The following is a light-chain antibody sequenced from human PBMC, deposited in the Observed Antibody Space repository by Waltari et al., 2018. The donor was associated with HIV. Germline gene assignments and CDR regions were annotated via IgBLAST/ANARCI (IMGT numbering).Light chain of an antibody. CDR1: SSDIGAYTF. V-gene: IGLV2-8*01. J-gene: IGLJ2*01. CDR3: SSYAGSNTLI. Sequence: QSALTQPPSASGSPGQSVTLSCTGTSSDIGAYTFVSWYHHHPGKAPTLLLYEVTKRPSGVPDRFAGSKSDNTASLTVSGLQAEDEADYYCSSYAGSNTLIFGGGTKLTVL. CDR2: EVT.